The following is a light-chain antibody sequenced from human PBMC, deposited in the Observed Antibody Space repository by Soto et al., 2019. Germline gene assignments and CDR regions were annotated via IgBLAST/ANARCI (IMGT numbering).Light chain of an antibody. CDR1: QYVGTR. CDR2: YTS. V-gene: IGKV3-11*01. J-gene: IGKJ1*01. CDR3: HQRQSWPRT. Sequence: ILLAQSPATLSSSPWETATLSCRAGQYVGTRLAWYQHKPGQAPRPLIHYTSTAATGIPARFSGSGSGTDFTLTLSSLAPEAFAIYYCHQRQSWPRTFGQGTKVDIK.